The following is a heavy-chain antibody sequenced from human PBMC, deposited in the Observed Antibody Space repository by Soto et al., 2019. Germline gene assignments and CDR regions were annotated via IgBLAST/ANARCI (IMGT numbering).Heavy chain of an antibody. V-gene: IGHV4-39*01. CDR3: ARLESSMTTVTVQYYDYYGMDV. J-gene: IGHJ6*02. D-gene: IGHD4-4*01. CDR1: GGSISSSSYY. Sequence: ETLSLTCTVSGGSISSSSYYWGWIRQPPGKGLEWIGSIYYSGSTYYNPSLKSRVTISVDTSKNQFSLKLSSVTAADTAVYYCARLESSMTTVTVQYYDYYGMDVLGQGTTVS. CDR2: IYYSGST.